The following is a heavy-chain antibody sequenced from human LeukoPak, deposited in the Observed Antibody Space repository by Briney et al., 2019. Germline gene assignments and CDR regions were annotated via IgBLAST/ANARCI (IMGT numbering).Heavy chain of an antibody. CDR1: GDPISSTNW. D-gene: IGHD2-15*01. CDR3: ARIYCSGGGCYYFDY. V-gene: IGHV4-4*02. CDR2: IHHSGST. Sequence: SETLSLTCGVSGDPISSTNWWTWVRQPPGKGLEWIGEIHHSGSTHKDPSLQSRVSISLDKSKNQFSLNLNSVTTADTAVYYCARIYCSGGGCYYFDYWGQGTLVTVSS. J-gene: IGHJ4*02.